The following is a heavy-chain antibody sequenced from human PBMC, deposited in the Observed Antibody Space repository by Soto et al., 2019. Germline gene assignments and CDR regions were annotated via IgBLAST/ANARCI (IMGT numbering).Heavy chain of an antibody. CDR1: GFTFTNAW. CDR2: IRGKTAGRTI. D-gene: IGHD2-2*01. Sequence: EVQLVESGGGLVKPGGSLKLSCEASGFTFTNAWMSWVRQAPGKGLEWVGRIRGKTAGRTIDYAAVVKGRFAISRDDSKNTLYLQMNSLKAEDTAVYYWTKVGPVAEELAYCGQGTLVTVSS. J-gene: IGHJ4*02. CDR3: TKVGPVAEELAY. V-gene: IGHV3-15*01.